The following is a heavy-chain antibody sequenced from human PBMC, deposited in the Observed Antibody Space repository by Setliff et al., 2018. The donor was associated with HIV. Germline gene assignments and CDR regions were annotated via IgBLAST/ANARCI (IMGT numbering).Heavy chain of an antibody. CDR3: ARENGILSGFNIHGFDY. J-gene: IGHJ4*02. CDR1: GFSFSSYS. CDR2: ISHSGSTI. V-gene: IGHV3-48*02. D-gene: IGHD3-9*01. Sequence: PGGSLRLSCAASGFSFSSYSMSWVRQAPGTGLEWVSSISHSGSTIYYADSVKGRFTISRDNAKNSLYLQMNNLRDEDTAVYYCARENGILSGFNIHGFDYWGQGTLVTVSS.